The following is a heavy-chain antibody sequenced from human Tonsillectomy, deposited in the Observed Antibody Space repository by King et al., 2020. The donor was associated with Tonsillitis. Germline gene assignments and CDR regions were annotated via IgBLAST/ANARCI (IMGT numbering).Heavy chain of an antibody. CDR1: GFTFSSYE. V-gene: IGHV3-48*03. Sequence: VQLVESGGGLVQPGGSLRLSCAASGFTFSSYEMNWVRQAPGKGLVWVSYISSSGSSIYYADSVNGRYTISRDNAKNSLYLQMNRLRAEDTAFYYCARGGKDTAMVNFDYWGQGTLVTVSS. CDR2: ISSSGSSI. D-gene: IGHD5-18*01. CDR3: ARGGKDTAMVNFDY. J-gene: IGHJ4*02.